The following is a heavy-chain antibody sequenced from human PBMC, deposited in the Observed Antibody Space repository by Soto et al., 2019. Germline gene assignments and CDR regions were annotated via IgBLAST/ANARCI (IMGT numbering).Heavy chain of an antibody. D-gene: IGHD3-10*01. CDR1: GFSFSNYG. Sequence: EVQLVESGGGLVQPGGSLRLSCVDSGFSFSNYGMHWVRQAPGKGLVWVSHINSDGSSTSYAASVKGRFTISRDNAKNTLYLQVNSLRVEDTAMYYCVRGGFEEYFHYMDLWGKGTTVTVAS. J-gene: IGHJ6*03. V-gene: IGHV3-74*01. CDR2: INSDGSST. CDR3: VRGGFEEYFHYMDL.